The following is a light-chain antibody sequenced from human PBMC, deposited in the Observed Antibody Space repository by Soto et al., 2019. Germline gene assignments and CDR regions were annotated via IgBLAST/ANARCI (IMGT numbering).Light chain of an antibody. V-gene: IGKV3-11*01. J-gene: IGKJ5*01. CDR2: GAS. CDR3: HQSSNWPPDT. CDR1: QSVHTF. Sequence: EIVFTQSPDTLSLSPGEGASLSCRASQSVHTFLAWYQQKPGQAPRLIIYGASTRATGVPARFSGSGSGTDFTLTISSLEPEDFAVYYCHQSSNWPPDTCGQGTRLEIK.